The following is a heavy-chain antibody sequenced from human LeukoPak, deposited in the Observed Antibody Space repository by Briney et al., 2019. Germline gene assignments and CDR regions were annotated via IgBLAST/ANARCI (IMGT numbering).Heavy chain of an antibody. CDR1: GFTFSSYW. D-gene: IGHD3-10*01. CDR3: ARGDRSGSLSDFDY. CDR2: INSDGSST. Sequence: GGSLRLSCAASGFTFSSYWMHWVRQAPGKGLVWVSRINSDGSSTSYADSVKGRFTISRDNAKNTLHLQMNSLRAEDTAVYYCARGDRSGSLSDFDYWGQGTLVTVSS. V-gene: IGHV3-74*01. J-gene: IGHJ4*02.